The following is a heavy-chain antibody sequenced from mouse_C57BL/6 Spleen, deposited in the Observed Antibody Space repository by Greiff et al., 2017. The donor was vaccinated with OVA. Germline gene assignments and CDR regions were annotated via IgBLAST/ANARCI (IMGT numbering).Heavy chain of an antibody. CDR2: INPYNGGT. Sequence: EVQLQQSGPVLVKPGASVKMSCKASGYTFTDYYMNWVKQSHGKSLEWIGVINPYNGGTSYNQKFKGKATLTVDKSSSTAYMELNSLTSEDSAVYYCARSGSSSWCAYWGQGTLVTVSA. D-gene: IGHD1-1*01. CDR1: GYTFTDYY. J-gene: IGHJ3*01. V-gene: IGHV1-19*01. CDR3: ARSGSSSWCAY.